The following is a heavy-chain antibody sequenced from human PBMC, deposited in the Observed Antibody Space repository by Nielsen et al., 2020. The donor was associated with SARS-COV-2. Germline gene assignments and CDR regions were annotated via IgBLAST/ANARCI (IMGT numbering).Heavy chain of an antibody. Sequence: SVKVSCKASGYTFTDYYIHWVRQALGQGLEWMGRINPYSGGTNYAQKFQGTVTMTRDASISTVYMELTSDDTAVYYCARARATIFGLVMSYGMDVWGQGTTVTVSS. CDR3: ARARATIFGLVMSYGMDV. V-gene: IGHV1-2*06. CDR1: GYTFTDYY. J-gene: IGHJ6*02. CDR2: INPYSGGT. D-gene: IGHD3/OR15-3a*01.